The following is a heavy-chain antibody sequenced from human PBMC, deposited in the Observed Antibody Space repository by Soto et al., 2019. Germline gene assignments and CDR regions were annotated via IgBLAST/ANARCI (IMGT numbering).Heavy chain of an antibody. Sequence: QVQLVQSGAEVKKPGSSVKVSCKASGGTFSSYAISWVRQAPGQGLEWMGGIIPIFGTANYAQKFQGRVTITADESPIPAYMELSRLRAEDTAVYYGARTPDGSGSYSSFYYYYGMDVWGQGTTVTVSS. CDR2: IIPIFGTA. CDR3: ARTPDGSGSYSSFYYYYGMDV. V-gene: IGHV1-69*01. CDR1: GGTFSSYA. J-gene: IGHJ6*02. D-gene: IGHD3-10*01.